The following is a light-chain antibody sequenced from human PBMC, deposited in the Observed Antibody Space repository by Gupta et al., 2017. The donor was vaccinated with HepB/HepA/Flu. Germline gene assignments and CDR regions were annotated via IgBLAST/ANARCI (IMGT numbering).Light chain of an antibody. V-gene: IGKV1-9*01. CDR2: AAS. CDR1: QAISSY. J-gene: IGKJ3*01. Sequence: DIQLTQSPSFLSASVGDRVTITCRASQAISSYLAWYQQRPGKAPNLLIYAASTLQRGAPSRFSGSGSGTXFTLTIXSLQPEDSATYYCQQVDNFPFTFGXGTKVDIK. CDR3: QQVDNFPFT.